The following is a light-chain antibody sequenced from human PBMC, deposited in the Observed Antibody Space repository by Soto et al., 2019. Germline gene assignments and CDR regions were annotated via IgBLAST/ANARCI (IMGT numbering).Light chain of an antibody. CDR3: QSSDSSLSGSRV. CDR2: AND. CDR1: GSNIAYNL. Sequence: QSILTQPPSVSAAAGQTVTISCSGSGSNIAYNLVSWYQQFPKTAPKLLIPANDEGPSGIRDRFSAFKSGMSATLSITGLQAEDEADYYCQSSDSSLSGSRVFGGGTQLTVL. J-gene: IGLJ2*01. V-gene: IGLV1-51*01.